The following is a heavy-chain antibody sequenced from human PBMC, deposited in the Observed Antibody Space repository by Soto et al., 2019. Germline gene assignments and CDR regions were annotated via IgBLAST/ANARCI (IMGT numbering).Heavy chain of an antibody. D-gene: IGHD6-19*01. CDR2: IIPIFGTA. Sequence: QEQLVQSGAEVKKPGSSVKVSCKASGGTFSSYAISWVRQAPGQGLEWMGGIIPIFGTANYAQKFQGRVTITADESTSTAYMELSSLRSEDTAVYYCARRYSSGWYLWFDPWGQGTLVTVSS. CDR3: ARRYSSGWYLWFDP. J-gene: IGHJ5*02. V-gene: IGHV1-69*01. CDR1: GGTFSSYA.